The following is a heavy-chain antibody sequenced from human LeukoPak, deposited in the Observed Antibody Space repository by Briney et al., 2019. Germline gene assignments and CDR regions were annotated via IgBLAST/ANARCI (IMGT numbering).Heavy chain of an antibody. J-gene: IGHJ4*02. Sequence: GGSLRLSCAASGFTFSSSVMHWVRQAPGKGLEWVAAISYGGRDKYFADSVKGRFTISRDNSKNTVDLQVNGLRAEDTAVYYCARETGIYYFDFWGQGTLVTVSS. CDR2: ISYGGRDK. D-gene: IGHD3-9*01. CDR3: ARETGIYYFDF. CDR1: GFTFSSSV. V-gene: IGHV3-30*03.